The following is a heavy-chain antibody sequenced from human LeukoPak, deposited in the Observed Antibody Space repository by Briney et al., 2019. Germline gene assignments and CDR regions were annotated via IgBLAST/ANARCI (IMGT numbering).Heavy chain of an antibody. CDR2: MYYSGGS. V-gene: IGHV4-39*01. CDR3: ARHLLSGNYYYYHMDV. J-gene: IGHJ6*04. D-gene: IGHD3-10*01. CDR1: GGSVSNNY. Sequence: PSETLSLTCSVSGGSVSNNYWGWTRHPPEKGLEWIGAMYYSGGSTYNPSLKTRVTISVDTSKNQFSLRLTSVTAADTAVYYCARHLLSGNYYYYHMDVWGRGTTVTVSS.